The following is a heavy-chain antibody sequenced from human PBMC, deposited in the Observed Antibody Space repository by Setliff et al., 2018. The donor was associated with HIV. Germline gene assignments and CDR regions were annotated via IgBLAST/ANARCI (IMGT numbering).Heavy chain of an antibody. CDR1: GGSFGGSS. CDR2: INYGGGT. J-gene: IGHJ4*02. V-gene: IGHV4-34*01. D-gene: IGHD4-17*01. Sequence: PSETLSLTCAVYGGSFGGSSWSWVRQSPDNHLEFIGEINYGGGTHYNPSLKSRVTSFDNPSLKSRVTISVDTSKNQFSLNLSSVTAADTAIYYCARHANTVTTVFVDYFDYWGQGTLVTVSS. CDR3: ARHANTVTTVFVDYFDY.